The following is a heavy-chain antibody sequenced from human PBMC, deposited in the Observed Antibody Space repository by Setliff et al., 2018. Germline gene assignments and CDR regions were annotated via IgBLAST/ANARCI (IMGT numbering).Heavy chain of an antibody. CDR3: ASSRDYNFWSGYYSPLDY. CDR1: GGTFSSYA. V-gene: IGHV1-69*13. CDR2: IIPIFGTA. J-gene: IGHJ4*02. Sequence: SVKVSCKASGGTFSSYAISWVRQAPGQGLEWMGGIIPIFGTATYAQKFQGRVTITADESTSTAYMELSSRRSEDTAVYYCASSRDYNFWSGYYSPLDYWGQGTLVTVSS. D-gene: IGHD3-3*01.